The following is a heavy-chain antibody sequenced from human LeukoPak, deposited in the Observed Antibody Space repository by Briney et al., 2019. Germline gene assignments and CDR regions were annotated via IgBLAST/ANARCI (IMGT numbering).Heavy chain of an antibody. J-gene: IGHJ4*02. V-gene: IGHV3-30*03. D-gene: IGHD6-19*01. CDR1: GFTFSSYG. CDR2: ISYDGSNK. Sequence: PGRPQRLSCAASGFTFSSYGMHWVRQAPGKGLEWVAVISYDGSNKYYADSVKGRFTISRDNSKNTLYLQMNSLRAEDTAVYYCASSAEQWLAQPLDYWGQGTLVTVSS. CDR3: ASSAEQWLAQPLDY.